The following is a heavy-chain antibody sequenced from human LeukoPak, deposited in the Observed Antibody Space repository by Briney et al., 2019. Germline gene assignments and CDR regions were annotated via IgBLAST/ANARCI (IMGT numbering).Heavy chain of an antibody. Sequence: GGSLRLSCAASGFTFDDYTMHWVRQAPGKGLEWVSLITWDGGRTHYADSVKGRFTISRDNSKNSLYLQMNSLRTGDTALYYCAKGRTGFQKRSYDSSGYHLDYWGQGTLVTVSS. D-gene: IGHD3-22*01. CDR3: AKGRTGFQKRSYDSSGYHLDY. CDR1: GFTFDDYT. J-gene: IGHJ4*02. V-gene: IGHV3-43*01. CDR2: ITWDGGRT.